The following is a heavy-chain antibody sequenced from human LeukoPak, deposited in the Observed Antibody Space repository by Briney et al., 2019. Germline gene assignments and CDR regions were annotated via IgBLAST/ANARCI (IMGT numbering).Heavy chain of an antibody. CDR3: AKTTAGYSSGRYPGWPIDY. CDR1: GFTFRSYA. J-gene: IGHJ4*02. CDR2: ISGSGGDT. V-gene: IGHV3-23*01. D-gene: IGHD6-19*01. Sequence: GGSLRLSCVASGFTFRSYAIYWVRQAPGKGLEWVSGISGSGGDTYFADSVKSRFTISRDNSKNTVFLQMDSLRAEDTAVYYCAKTTAGYSSGRYPGWPIDYWGQGTLVTVSS.